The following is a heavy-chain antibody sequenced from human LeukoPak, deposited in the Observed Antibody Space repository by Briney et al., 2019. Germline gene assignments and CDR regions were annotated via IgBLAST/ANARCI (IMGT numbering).Heavy chain of an antibody. D-gene: IGHD6-19*01. CDR3: AKDYRTNPQLYSSGWLKDY. CDR2: IRDDGSNK. V-gene: IGHV3-30*02. J-gene: IGHJ4*02. CDR1: GDTFSSYG. Sequence: GGSLRLSCAASGDTFSSYGMNWVRQAPGKGLEWVAFIRDDGSNKYYADSVKGRFTISRDKSKNTLYLQMNSLRAEDTAVYYCAKDYRTNPQLYSSGWLKDYWGQGTLVTVSS.